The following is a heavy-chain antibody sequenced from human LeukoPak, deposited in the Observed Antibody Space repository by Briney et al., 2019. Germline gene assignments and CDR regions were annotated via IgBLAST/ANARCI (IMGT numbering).Heavy chain of an antibody. J-gene: IGHJ4*02. V-gene: IGHV1-18*01. D-gene: IGHD2/OR15-2a*01. CDR3: ARVPRLWGLSTSPFDY. CDR1: GYTFTSYG. Sequence: ASVKVSCKASGYTFTSYGISWVRQAPGQGLEWMGWISAYNGNTNYAQKLQGRVTMTTDTSTSTAYMELRSLRSDDTAVYYCARVPRLWGLSTSPFDYWGQGTLVTVSS. CDR2: ISAYNGNT.